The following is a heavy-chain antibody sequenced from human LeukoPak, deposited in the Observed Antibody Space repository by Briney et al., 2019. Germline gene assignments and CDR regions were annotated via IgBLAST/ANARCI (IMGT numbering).Heavy chain of an antibody. J-gene: IGHJ3*02. CDR2: IYYSGST. CDR1: GGSISSGGYY. V-gene: IGHV4-31*03. D-gene: IGHD3-22*01. CDR3: ARESIDTMIVVVTRGAFDI. Sequence: PSQTLSLTCTISGGSISSGGYYWSWIRQHPGKGLEWIGYIYYSGSTYYNPSLKSRVTISVDTSKNQFSLKLSSVTAADTAVYYCARESIDTMIVVVTRGAFDIWGQGTMVTVSS.